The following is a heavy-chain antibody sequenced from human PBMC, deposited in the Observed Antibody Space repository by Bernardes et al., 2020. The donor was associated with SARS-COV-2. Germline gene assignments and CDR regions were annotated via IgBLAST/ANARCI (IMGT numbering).Heavy chain of an antibody. V-gene: IGHV3-30-3*01. CDR3: ARGGWDSGTYYGKGLADY. Sequence: GGSLRLSCAASGFTFSHYAMHWVRQTAKGLRWVAVISDDGSIQYYTDSVKGRFTISRDNSKSTLYLQMNSLRTEDTAVYYCARGGWDSGTYYGKGLADYWGQGTLVTVSS. D-gene: IGHD1-26*01. J-gene: IGHJ4*02. CDR1: GFTFSHYA. CDR2: ISDDGSIQ.